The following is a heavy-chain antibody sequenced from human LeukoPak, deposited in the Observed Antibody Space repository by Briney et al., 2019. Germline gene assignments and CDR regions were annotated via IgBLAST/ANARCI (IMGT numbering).Heavy chain of an antibody. CDR2: IAYDGSDE. Sequence: GGSLRLSCVAYGFTFGSFGMHWLRQAPGKGLGWVAVIAYDGSDENYADSVKGRFTISRDNFKNTLYLQMNSLGPEDTAMYYCARDVMAVAGTLGFDCWGQGALVTVSS. CDR3: ARDVMAVAGTLGFDC. D-gene: IGHD6-19*01. J-gene: IGHJ4*02. V-gene: IGHV3-30*04. CDR1: GFTFGSFG.